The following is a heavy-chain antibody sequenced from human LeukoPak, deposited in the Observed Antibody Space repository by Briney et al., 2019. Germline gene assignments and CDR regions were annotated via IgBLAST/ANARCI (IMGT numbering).Heavy chain of an antibody. CDR1: GFTFSSYA. D-gene: IGHD3-16*02. V-gene: IGHV3-23*01. Sequence: PGGSLRLSCAASGFTFSSYAMSWVRQAPGKGLEWVSAISGSGGSTYYAGSVKGRFTISRDNSKNTLYLQMNCLRAEDTAVYYCAKEGYDYVWGSYPHRWGQGTLVTVSS. CDR3: AKEGYDYVWGSYPHR. CDR2: ISGSGGST. J-gene: IGHJ4*02.